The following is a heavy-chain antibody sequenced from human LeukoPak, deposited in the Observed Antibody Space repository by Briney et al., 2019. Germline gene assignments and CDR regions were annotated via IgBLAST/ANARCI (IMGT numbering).Heavy chain of an antibody. V-gene: IGHV4-39*01. CDR2: VSYSGST. CDR3: ARQKRWDGYTLDS. Sequence: SETLSLTCTVSGDSISSSSYYWGWIRQPPGKGPEWIGSVSYSGSTYYNPSLKSRVTISVDTSKNQFSLKLSSVAAADTAVYYCARQKRWDGYTLDSWGQGTLVTVSS. CDR1: GDSISSSSYY. D-gene: IGHD5-24*01. J-gene: IGHJ4*02.